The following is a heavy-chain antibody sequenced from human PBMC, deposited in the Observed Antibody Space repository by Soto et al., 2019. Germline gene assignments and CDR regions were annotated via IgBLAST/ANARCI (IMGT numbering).Heavy chain of an antibody. Sequence: QVQLVQSGAEVKKPGASVKVSCKVSGYTLTELSMHWVRQAPGKGLEWMGGFDPEDGETIYAQKFQGRVTMTEDTSTDTAYMELSSLRSEDTAVYYCATGSRAVAGTSYYYYMDVWGKGTTVTVSS. D-gene: IGHD6-19*01. CDR2: FDPEDGET. J-gene: IGHJ6*03. V-gene: IGHV1-24*01. CDR1: GYTLTELS. CDR3: ATGSRAVAGTSYYYYMDV.